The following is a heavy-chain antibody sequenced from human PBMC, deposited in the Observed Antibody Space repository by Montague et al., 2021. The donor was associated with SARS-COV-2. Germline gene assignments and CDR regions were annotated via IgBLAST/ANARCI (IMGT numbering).Heavy chain of an antibody. CDR2: INYSGSN. CDR3: SRSLERTGTYDLPY. V-gene: IGHV4-59*01. Sequence: SETLSLTCSVSGGSIGSYYWSRLRQPPGKGLEWMVQINYSGSNTYNPPFKSRVTITIDTPKNQLSLKLSSVTAADTAAYYCSRSLERTGTYDLPYWGQGTLVTVSS. D-gene: IGHD4-17*01. J-gene: IGHJ4*02. CDR1: GGSIGSYY.